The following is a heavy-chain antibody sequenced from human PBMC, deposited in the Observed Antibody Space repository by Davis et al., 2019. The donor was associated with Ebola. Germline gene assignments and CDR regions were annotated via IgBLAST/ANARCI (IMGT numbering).Heavy chain of an antibody. Sequence: SVKVSCKASDFTFSKSAVQWVRQARGQRLEWIGWIVGGSGNTEYSERFQGRVTITRDLSTTTSYMELHSLGSGDTAMYYCAASVNGKLVIAIPYYFDSWGQGTLVTVSS. V-gene: IGHV1-58*01. J-gene: IGHJ4*02. CDR1: DFTFSKSA. CDR3: AASVNGKLVIAIPYYFDS. CDR2: IVGGSGNT. D-gene: IGHD2-21*01.